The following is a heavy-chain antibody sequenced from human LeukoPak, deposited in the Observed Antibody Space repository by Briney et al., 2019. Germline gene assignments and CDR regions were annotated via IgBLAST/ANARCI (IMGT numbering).Heavy chain of an antibody. CDR1: GFSLSTSGVT. D-gene: IGHD4-17*01. CDR2: IYWNDDK. CDR3: AHRTTVTSVDY. V-gene: IGHV2-5*01. Sequence: SGPTLVKPTQTLTLTCTFSGFSLSTSGVTVGWIRQPPGKALEWLAFIYWNDDKRYSPSLKSRLTITKDTSRNQVVLTLTNMDPVDTATYYCAHRTTVTSVDYWGRGTLVTVSS. J-gene: IGHJ4*02.